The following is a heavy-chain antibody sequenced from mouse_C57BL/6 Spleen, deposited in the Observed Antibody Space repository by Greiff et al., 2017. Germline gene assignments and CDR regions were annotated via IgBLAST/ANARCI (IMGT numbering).Heavy chain of an antibody. CDR2: IWSGGST. CDR1: GFSLTSYG. CDR3: ARSDLLQDVAV. V-gene: IGHV2-2*01. Sequence: VQLQQSGPGLVQPSQSLSITCTVSGFSLTSYGVHWVRQSPGKGLEWLGVIWSGGSTDYNAAFISRRSISKDNSKSQVFFKMNSLQADDTAIYYCARSDLLQDVAVWGTGTTVTVSS. D-gene: IGHD1-1*01. J-gene: IGHJ1*03.